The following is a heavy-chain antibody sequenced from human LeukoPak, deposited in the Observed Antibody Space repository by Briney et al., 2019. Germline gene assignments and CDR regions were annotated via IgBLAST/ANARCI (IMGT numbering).Heavy chain of an antibody. V-gene: IGHV3-48*03. CDR1: GFTFSSYE. Sequence: GGSLGLSCAASGFTFSSYEMNWVRQAPGKGLEWVSYISSSGSTIYYADSVKGRFTISRDNAKNSLYLQMNSLRAEDTAVYYCARVKSGSYFDYWGQGTLVTVSS. J-gene: IGHJ4*02. D-gene: IGHD3-3*01. CDR2: ISSSGSTI. CDR3: ARVKSGSYFDY.